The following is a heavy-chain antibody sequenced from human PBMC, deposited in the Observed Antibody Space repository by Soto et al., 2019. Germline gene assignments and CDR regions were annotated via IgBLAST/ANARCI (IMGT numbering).Heavy chain of an antibody. V-gene: IGHV4-34*01. Sequence: PSETLSLTCAVYGGSFSGYYWSWIRQPPGKGLEWIGEINHSGSTNYNPSLKSRVTISVDTSKNQFSLKLSSVTAADTAVYYCASSFKVHLYGHRRPFDYWGQGTLVTVSS. CDR2: INHSGST. D-gene: IGHD2-2*02. J-gene: IGHJ4*02. CDR1: GGSFSGYY. CDR3: ASSFKVHLYGHRRPFDY.